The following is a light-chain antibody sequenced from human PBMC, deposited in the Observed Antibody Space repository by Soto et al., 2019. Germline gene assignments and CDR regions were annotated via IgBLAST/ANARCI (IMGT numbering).Light chain of an antibody. CDR2: DVS. CDR3: CSYAGSYTYVV. V-gene: IGLV2-11*01. CDR1: SSDVGGYNY. Sequence: QSALTQPRSVSGSPGQSVTISCTGTSSDVGGYNYVSWYPQHPGKAPKLMIYDVSKRPSGVPDRFSGSKSGNTASLTISGLQAEDEADYYCCSYAGSYTYVVFGGGTQLTVL. J-gene: IGLJ2*01.